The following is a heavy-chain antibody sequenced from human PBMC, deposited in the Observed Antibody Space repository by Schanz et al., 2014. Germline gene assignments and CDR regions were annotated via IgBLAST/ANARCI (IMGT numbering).Heavy chain of an antibody. Sequence: QVQLVQSGAEVKKPGASVKVSCKASGYTFTSYGISWVRQAPGQGLEWMGWISPYNGNTNYAQKLQGRVTMTADTSTSTAYMDLRSLRSEDTAVYFCTSEAHNHDGLRSYSNVWGQGTLVTVTS. D-gene: IGHD3-10*01. V-gene: IGHV1-18*01. CDR3: TSEAHNHDGLRSYSNV. J-gene: IGHJ4*02. CDR2: ISPYNGNT. CDR1: GYTFTSYG.